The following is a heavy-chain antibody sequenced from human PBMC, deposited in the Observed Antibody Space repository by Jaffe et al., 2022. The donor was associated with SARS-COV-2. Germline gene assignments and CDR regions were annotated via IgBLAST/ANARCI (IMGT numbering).Heavy chain of an antibody. D-gene: IGHD2-15*01. V-gene: IGHV3-21*01. CDR2: ISSSGYYI. CDR3: ASLGFCSGGTCYEDY. J-gene: IGHJ4*02. Sequence: EVHLVESGGGLVKPGGSLRLSCAASGFTFRTYNMNWVRQAPGKGLEWVSSISSSGYYIYYADSLKGRFTISRDNAQNSLYLQMNSLRAEDTALYYCASLGFCSGGTCYEDYWGQGTLVTVSS. CDR1: GFTFRTYN.